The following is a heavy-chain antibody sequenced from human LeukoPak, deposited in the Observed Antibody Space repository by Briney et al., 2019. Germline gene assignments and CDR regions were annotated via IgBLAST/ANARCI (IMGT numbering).Heavy chain of an antibody. CDR3: TLVQGWGSGSYYRDF. Sequence: GGSLRLSCAASGFTFGTSAMSWVRQAPGKGPEWVARVKSKSAGETTDYAAPVKGRFTISRDDSKNTLYLQMNSLKTEDTAVYYCTLVQGWGSGSYYRDFWGQGTLVTVSS. CDR1: GFTFGTSA. J-gene: IGHJ4*02. CDR2: VKSKSAGETT. D-gene: IGHD3-10*01. V-gene: IGHV3-15*01.